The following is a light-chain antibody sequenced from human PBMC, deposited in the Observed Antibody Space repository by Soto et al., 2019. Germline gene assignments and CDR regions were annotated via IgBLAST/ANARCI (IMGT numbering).Light chain of an antibody. Sequence: EIVLTQSPVTLSLSPGERAALSCRASQSVSSYLAWYQQKPGQAPRLLIYDASNRATGIPARFSGSGSGTDFTLTISSLEPEDFAVYYCQQRSNAPPWTFGQGTTVEIK. J-gene: IGKJ1*01. V-gene: IGKV3-11*01. CDR1: QSVSSY. CDR2: DAS. CDR3: QQRSNAPPWT.